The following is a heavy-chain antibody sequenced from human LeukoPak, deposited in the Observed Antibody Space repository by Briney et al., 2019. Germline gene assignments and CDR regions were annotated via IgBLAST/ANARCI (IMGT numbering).Heavy chain of an antibody. CDR1: GFTFSSYS. Sequence: GGSLRLSCAASGFTFSSYSMNWVRQAPGKGLEWVSSISSSSYIYYADSVKGRFTISRDNAKNSLYLQMNSLRAEDTAVYYCARGIGWFGELLYSNSEALFDYWGQGTLVTVSS. V-gene: IGHV3-21*01. CDR2: ISSSSYI. D-gene: IGHD3-10*01. CDR3: ARGIGWFGELLYSNSEALFDY. J-gene: IGHJ4*02.